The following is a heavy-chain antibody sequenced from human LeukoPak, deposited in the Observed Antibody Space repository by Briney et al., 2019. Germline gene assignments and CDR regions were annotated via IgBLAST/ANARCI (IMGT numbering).Heavy chain of an antibody. J-gene: IGHJ6*03. CDR3: ARVGVRTHYYYYMDV. CDR1: GFTFSSYG. Sequence: GRSLRLSCAASGFTFSSYGMHWVRQAPGKGLEWVAVIWYDGSNKYYADSVKGRFTISRDNPKNTLYLQMNSLRAEDTAVYYCARVGVRTHYYYYMDVWGKGTTVTVSS. V-gene: IGHV3-33*01. CDR2: IWYDGSNK. D-gene: IGHD1-14*01.